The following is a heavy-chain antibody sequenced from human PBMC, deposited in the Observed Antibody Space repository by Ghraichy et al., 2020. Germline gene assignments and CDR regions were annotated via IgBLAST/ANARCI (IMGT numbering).Heavy chain of an antibody. CDR2: INHSGST. CDR1: GGSFSGYY. CDR3: SRGHPQLNCYYYGMDV. J-gene: IGHJ6*02. Sequence: SETLSLTCAVYGGSFSGYYWNWIRQPPGKGLEWIGEINHSGSTNYNPSLKSRVTLSVDTSKNQFSLKMSSVTAADTAVYYCSRGHPQLNCYYYGMDVWGQGTTVTVSS. D-gene: IGHD1-1*01. V-gene: IGHV4-34*01.